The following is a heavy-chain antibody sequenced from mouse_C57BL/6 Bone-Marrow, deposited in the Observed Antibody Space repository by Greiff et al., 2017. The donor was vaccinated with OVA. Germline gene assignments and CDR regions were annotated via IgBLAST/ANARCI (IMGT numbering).Heavy chain of an antibody. CDR2: IYPGSGST. V-gene: IGHV1-55*01. Sequence: VQLQESGAELVKPGASVKMSCKASGYTFTSYWITWVKQRPGQGLEWIGDIYPGSGSTNYNEKFKSKATLTVDTSSSTAYMQLSSLTSEDSAVYYGARGNSNYYAMDYWGQGTSVTVSS. CDR1: GYTFTSYW. J-gene: IGHJ4*01. D-gene: IGHD2-5*01. CDR3: ARGNSNYYAMDY.